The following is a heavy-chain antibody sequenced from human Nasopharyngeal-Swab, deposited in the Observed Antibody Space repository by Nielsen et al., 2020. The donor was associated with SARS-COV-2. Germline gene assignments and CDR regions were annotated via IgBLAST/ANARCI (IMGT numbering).Heavy chain of an antibody. J-gene: IGHJ6*02. V-gene: IGHV1-18*01. Sequence: ASVKVSCKASGYTFTSYGISWVRQAPGQGLEWMGWISAYNGNTNYAQKLQGRVTMTTDTPTSTAYMALRSLRSDDTAVYYCARDSSFTISYGMDVWGQGTTVTVSS. CDR1: GYTFTSYG. CDR2: ISAYNGNT. CDR3: ARDSSFTISYGMDV. D-gene: IGHD3-3*01.